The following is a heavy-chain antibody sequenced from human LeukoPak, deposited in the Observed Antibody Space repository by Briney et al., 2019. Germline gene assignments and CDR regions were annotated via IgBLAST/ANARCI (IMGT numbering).Heavy chain of an antibody. V-gene: IGHV3-21*04. D-gene: IGHD1-14*01. Sequence: AGGSLRLSCAASGFTFSSYSMNWVRQAPGKGLEWVSSISSSSSYIYYADSVEGRFTISRDNSKNTLYLQMNSLRAEDTAVYYCAKDLNRYYYYYGMDVWGQGTTVTVSS. CDR2: ISSSSSYI. CDR1: GFTFSSYS. J-gene: IGHJ6*02. CDR3: AKDLNRYYYYYGMDV.